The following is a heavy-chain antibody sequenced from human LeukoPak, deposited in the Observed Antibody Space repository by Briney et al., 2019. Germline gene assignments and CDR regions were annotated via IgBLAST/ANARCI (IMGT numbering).Heavy chain of an antibody. D-gene: IGHD1-26*01. CDR2: ISAYNDDA. Sequence: GASVKVSCKASGYTFSTYRTSWVRQAPGQGLEWRGWISAYNDDAHYAQKLQGRVTMTTDTSTNTAYMELRSLRSDDTAVYYCARVGGGNYYYFDYWGQGTLVTGSS. V-gene: IGHV1-18*01. CDR3: ARVGGGNYYYFDY. J-gene: IGHJ4*02. CDR1: GYTFSTYR.